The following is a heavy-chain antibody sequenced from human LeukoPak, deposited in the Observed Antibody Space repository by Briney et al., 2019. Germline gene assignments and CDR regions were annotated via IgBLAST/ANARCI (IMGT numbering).Heavy chain of an antibody. Sequence: SETLSLTCTVSGGSISSSSYYWGWIRQPPGKGLEWIGSIYYSGSTYYNPSLKSRVTISVDTSKNQFSLKLSSVTAADTAVYYCARIDSSGHYYHWAYFDYWGQGTLVTVSS. D-gene: IGHD3-22*01. V-gene: IGHV4-39*01. CDR3: ARIDSSGHYYHWAYFDY. J-gene: IGHJ4*02. CDR2: IYYSGST. CDR1: GGSISSSSYY.